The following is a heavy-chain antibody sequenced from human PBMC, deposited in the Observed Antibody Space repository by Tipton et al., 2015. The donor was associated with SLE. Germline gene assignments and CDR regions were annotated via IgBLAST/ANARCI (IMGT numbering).Heavy chain of an antibody. Sequence: GSLRLSCAASGFTFSSYGMHWVRQAPGKGLEWVAFIRYDGSNKYYADSVKGRFTISRDNSKNTLYLQMNSLRAEDTAVYYCAKDPYGDYGGTFDYWGQGTPVIVSS. V-gene: IGHV3-30*02. CDR3: AKDPYGDYGGTFDY. D-gene: IGHD4-17*01. CDR1: GFTFSSYG. J-gene: IGHJ4*02. CDR2: IRYDGSNK.